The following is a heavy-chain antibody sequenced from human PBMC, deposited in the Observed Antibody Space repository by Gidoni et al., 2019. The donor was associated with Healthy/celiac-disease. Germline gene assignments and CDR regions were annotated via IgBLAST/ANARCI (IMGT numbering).Heavy chain of an antibody. J-gene: IGHJ3*02. CDR2: IIPIFGTA. CDR3: ARSTYDSSGYYPNDAFDI. CDR1: GGTFSRHA. V-gene: IGHV1-69*01. Sequence: QVQLVQSGAEVKKPGSSVKVSCKASGGTFSRHASSWVRQSPGQGLEWMGGIIPIFGTANYAQKFQGRVTITADEATSTAYMELSSLRSEDTAVYYCARSTYDSSGYYPNDAFDIWGQGTMVTVSS. D-gene: IGHD3-22*01.